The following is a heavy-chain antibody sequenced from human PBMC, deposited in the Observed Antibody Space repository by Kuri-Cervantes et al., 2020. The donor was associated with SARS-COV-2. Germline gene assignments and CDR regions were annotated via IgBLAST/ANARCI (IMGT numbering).Heavy chain of an antibody. J-gene: IGHJ4*02. Sequence: GSLRLSCTVSGGSISSHYWSWIRQPPGKGLEWIGEINHSGSTNYNPSLKSRVTISVDTSKNQFSLKLSSVTAADTAVYYCASFIHYDILTGYFYWGQGTLVTVSS. CDR2: INHSGST. V-gene: IGHV4-34*01. D-gene: IGHD3-9*01. CDR1: GGSISSHY. CDR3: ASFIHYDILTGYFY.